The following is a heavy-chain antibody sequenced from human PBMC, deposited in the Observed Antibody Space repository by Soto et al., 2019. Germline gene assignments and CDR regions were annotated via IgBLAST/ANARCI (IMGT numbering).Heavy chain of an antibody. Sequence: SVKVSCKASGGTFSSYAISWVRQAPGQGLEWMGGIIPIFGTANYAQKFQGRVTITADKSTSTAYMELSSLRSEDTAVYYCARLSPYYYDSRAPGGMDVWGQGTRVTVSS. CDR2: IIPIFGTA. J-gene: IGHJ6*02. D-gene: IGHD3-22*01. V-gene: IGHV1-69*06. CDR3: ARLSPYYYDSRAPGGMDV. CDR1: GGTFSSYA.